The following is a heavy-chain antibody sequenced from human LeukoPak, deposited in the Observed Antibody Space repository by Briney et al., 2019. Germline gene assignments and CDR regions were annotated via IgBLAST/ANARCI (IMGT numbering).Heavy chain of an antibody. CDR3: AKDAAAVAGTSGDY. V-gene: IGHV3-30*18. J-gene: IGHJ4*02. Sequence: GGSLRLSCAASGFTFSSYGMHWVRQAPGKGLEWVAVISYDGSNKYYADFVKGRFTISRDNSKNTLYLQMNSLRAEDTAVYYCAKDAAAVAGTSGDYWGQGTLVTVSS. CDR1: GFTFSSYG. D-gene: IGHD6-19*01. CDR2: ISYDGSNK.